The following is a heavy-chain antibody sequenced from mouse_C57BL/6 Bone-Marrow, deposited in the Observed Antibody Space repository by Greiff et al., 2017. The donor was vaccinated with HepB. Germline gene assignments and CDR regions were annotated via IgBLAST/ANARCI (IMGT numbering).Heavy chain of an antibody. Sequence: EVMLVESGGGLVQPGGSLSLSCAASGFTFTDYYMSWVRQPPGKALEWLGFIRNKANGYTTEYSASVKGRFTISRDNSQSILYLQMNALRAEDSATYYCARYNYGSSFAYWGQGTLVTVSA. CDR2: IRNKANGYTT. J-gene: IGHJ3*01. V-gene: IGHV7-3*01. CDR3: ARYNYGSSFAY. CDR1: GFTFTDYY. D-gene: IGHD1-1*01.